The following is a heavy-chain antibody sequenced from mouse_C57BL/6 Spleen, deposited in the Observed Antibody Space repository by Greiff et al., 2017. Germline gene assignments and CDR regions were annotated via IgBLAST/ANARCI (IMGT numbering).Heavy chain of an antibody. D-gene: IGHD1-1*01. J-gene: IGHJ1*03. V-gene: IGHV1-55*01. Sequence: QVQLQQPGAELVKPGASVKMSCKASGYTFTSYWITWVKQRPGQGLAWIGDIYPGSGSTNYNEKFKSKATLTVDTSSSTAYMQLSSLTSEDSAVYYCARGASYGSSYDWYFDVWGTGTTVTVSS. CDR2: IYPGSGST. CDR1: GYTFTSYW. CDR3: ARGASYGSSYDWYFDV.